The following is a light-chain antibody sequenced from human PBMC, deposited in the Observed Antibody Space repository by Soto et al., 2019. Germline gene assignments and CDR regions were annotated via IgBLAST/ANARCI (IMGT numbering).Light chain of an antibody. Sequence: QSVLTQPASVSGSPGQSITISCTGTSSDVGSYNLVSWYQQHPGKAPKLMIYEGSKRPSGVSNRFSGSKSGNTASLTISGLQAEDEADYYCNSYSGGNTLYVFGSGTKVTVL. CDR1: SSDVGSYNL. J-gene: IGLJ1*01. CDR2: EGS. CDR3: NSYSGGNTLYV. V-gene: IGLV2-14*02.